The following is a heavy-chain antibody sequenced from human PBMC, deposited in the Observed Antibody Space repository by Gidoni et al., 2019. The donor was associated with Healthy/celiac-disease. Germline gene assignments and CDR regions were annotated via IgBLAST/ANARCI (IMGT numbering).Heavy chain of an antibody. D-gene: IGHD6-13*01. CDR2: IKSKTDGGTT. V-gene: IGHV3-15*01. J-gene: IGHJ4*02. CDR3: TTGFLSRKVSSSWYWSDY. CDR1: GFTFSNAW. Sequence: EVQLVESGGGLVKPGGSLRLSCAASGFTFSNAWMSWVRQAPGKGLEWVGRIKSKTDGGTTDYAAPVKGRFTISRDDSKNTLYLQMNSLKTEDTAVYYCTTGFLSRKVSSSWYWSDYWGQGTLVTVSS.